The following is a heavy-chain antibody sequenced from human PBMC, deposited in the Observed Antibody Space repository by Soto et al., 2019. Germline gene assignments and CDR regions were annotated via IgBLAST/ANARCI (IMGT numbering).Heavy chain of an antibody. D-gene: IGHD1-26*01. CDR2: IYYSGST. V-gene: IGHV4-59*08. Sequence: SETLSLTCTVSGGTISSWYWSWIRQPPGKGLEWIGYIYYSGSTNCNPSLKSRVTISVDTSKNQFSLKLSSVTAADTAVYYCARRYGSAIEYWGQGTRVTVSS. J-gene: IGHJ4*02. CDR1: GGTISSWY. CDR3: ARRYGSAIEY.